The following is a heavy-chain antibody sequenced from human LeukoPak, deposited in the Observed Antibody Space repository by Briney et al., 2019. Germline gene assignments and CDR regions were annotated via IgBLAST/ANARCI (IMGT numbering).Heavy chain of an antibody. CDR2: IYYSGST. Sequence: SETLSLTCTVSGGSISSYYWSWIRQPPGKGLEWIGYIYYSGSTNYNPSLKSRVTISVDTSKNQFSLKLSSVTAADTAVYYCARDLFHFGLDYWGQGTLVTVSS. V-gene: IGHV4-59*01. J-gene: IGHJ4*02. D-gene: IGHD3-3*01. CDR3: ARDLFHFGLDY. CDR1: GGSISSYY.